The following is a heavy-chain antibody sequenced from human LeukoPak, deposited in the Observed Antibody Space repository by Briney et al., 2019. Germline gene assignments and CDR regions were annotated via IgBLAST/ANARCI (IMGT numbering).Heavy chain of an antibody. D-gene: IGHD2-15*01. CDR1: GFTFSSYA. V-gene: IGHV3-30-3*01. Sequence: PGGSLRLSCAASGFTFSSYAMHWVRQAPGKGLEWVAVISYDGSNKYYADSVKGRFTISRDNSKNTLYLQMNTLRPEDTAVYYPARSQITPGRYYGMDVWGQGTTVTVS. CDR2: ISYDGSNK. J-gene: IGHJ6*02. CDR3: ARSQITPGRYYGMDV.